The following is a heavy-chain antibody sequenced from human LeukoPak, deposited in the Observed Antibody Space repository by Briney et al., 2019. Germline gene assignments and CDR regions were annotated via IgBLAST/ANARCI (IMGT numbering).Heavy chain of an antibody. Sequence: GGSLRLSCAASGFTFSSYSRNWVRQAPGKGLEWVSSISSSSSYIYYADSVKGRFTISRDNAKNSLYLQMNSLRAEDTAVYYCALSGGVSYYFDYWGQGTLVTVSS. D-gene: IGHD3-16*01. CDR2: ISSSSSYI. CDR3: ALSGGVSYYFDY. V-gene: IGHV3-21*01. J-gene: IGHJ4*02. CDR1: GFTFSSYS.